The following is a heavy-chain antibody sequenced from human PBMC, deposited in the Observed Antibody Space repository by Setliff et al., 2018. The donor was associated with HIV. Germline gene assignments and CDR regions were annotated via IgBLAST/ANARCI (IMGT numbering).Heavy chain of an antibody. CDR1: GGNFRFYA. CDR3: ARAKATRQARPTNCFDP. J-gene: IGHJ5*02. V-gene: IGHV1-69*13. Sequence: SVKVSCKASGGNFRFYAFSWVRQAPGQGLEWMGGTIPMFVTANYAQKFQDRVTITADESTSTAYMELSSLRFEDTAVYYCARAKATRQARPTNCFDPWGQGTLVTVSS. CDR2: TIPMFVTA. D-gene: IGHD1-1*01.